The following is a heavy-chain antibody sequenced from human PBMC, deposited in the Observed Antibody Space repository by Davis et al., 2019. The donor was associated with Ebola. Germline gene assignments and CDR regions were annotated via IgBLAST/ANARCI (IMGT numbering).Heavy chain of an antibody. D-gene: IGHD5-12*01. CDR2: TYYSSSKWYN. CDR3: ARGWLRTGLDY. V-gene: IGHV6-1*01. CDR1: GDSVSSGG. Sequence: HSQTLSLTCAISGDSVSSGGWNWIRQSPSRGLEWLGRTYYSSSKWYNDYALSVKSRIAVNPDTSRNQFSLQLNSVTPEDTAVYYCARGWLRTGLDYWSQGAPVTVSS. J-gene: IGHJ4*02.